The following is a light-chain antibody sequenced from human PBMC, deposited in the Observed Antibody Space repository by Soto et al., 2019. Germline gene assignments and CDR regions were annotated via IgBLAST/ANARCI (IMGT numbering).Light chain of an antibody. J-gene: IGLJ2*01. CDR2: DVS. V-gene: IGLV2-14*01. CDR3: SSYISSSTVV. CDR1: SSDVGGYNY. Sequence: QSALTQPASVSGSPGQSITISCTGTSSDVGGYNYVSWYQQHPGKAPKLMIYDVSNRPSGVSNRFSGSKSGNTASLTISGPQSEDEADYYCSSYISSSTVVFGGGTKLTVL.